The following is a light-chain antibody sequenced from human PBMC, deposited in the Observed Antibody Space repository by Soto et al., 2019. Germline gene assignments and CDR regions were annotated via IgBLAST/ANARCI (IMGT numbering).Light chain of an antibody. CDR2: GAS. J-gene: IGKJ1*01. CDR3: QKYGSFWT. CDR1: QSVSSSY. Sequence: EIVLTQSPGAPSLSPGQRATLSCTASQSVSSSYLAWYQQHPGQAPRILIYGASSRATGIPDRFSGSGSGTDFTLTIRRMEPDDFAVYYCQKYGSFWTFGQGTKVDIK. V-gene: IGKV3-20*01.